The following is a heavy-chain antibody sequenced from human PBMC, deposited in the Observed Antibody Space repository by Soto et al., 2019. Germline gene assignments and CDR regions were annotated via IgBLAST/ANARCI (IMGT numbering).Heavy chain of an antibody. D-gene: IGHD2-8*01. J-gene: IGHJ5*02. V-gene: IGHV3-33*01. Sequence: QVQLVESGGGVVQPGKSLRLSCEASGFTFSSYGMHWVRQAPGKGLEWVAVIWYDGSNKYYADSVKGRFTISRDNSKSTLYLQMNSLRAEDTAVYYCARAGNGVYSHWFDPWGQGTLVTVSS. CDR3: ARAGNGVYSHWFDP. CDR1: GFTFSSYG. CDR2: IWYDGSNK.